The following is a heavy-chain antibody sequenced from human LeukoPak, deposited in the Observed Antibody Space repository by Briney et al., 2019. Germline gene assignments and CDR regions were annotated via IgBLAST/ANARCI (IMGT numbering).Heavy chain of an antibody. CDR3: ARDGEDFGVVIGTFDY. V-gene: IGHV3-30-3*01. CDR2: ISYDGSNK. CDR1: GFTFSSYA. J-gene: IGHJ4*02. Sequence: PGGSLRLSCAASGFTFSSYAMHWVRQAPGKGLEWVAVISYDGSNKYYADSVKGRFTISRDNSKNTLYLQMNSLRAEDTAVYYCARDGEDFGVVIGTFDYWGQGTLVTVSS. D-gene: IGHD3-3*01.